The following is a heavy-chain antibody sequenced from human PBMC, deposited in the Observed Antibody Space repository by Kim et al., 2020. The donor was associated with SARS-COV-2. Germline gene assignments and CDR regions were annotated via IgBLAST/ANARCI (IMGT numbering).Heavy chain of an antibody. D-gene: IGHD6-19*01. J-gene: IGHJ4*02. CDR3: ARDDTAVAGYFDY. Sequence: YAESVKGRFTISRDNAKNSLYLQMNSLRAEDTAVYYCARDDTAVAGYFDYWGQGTLVTVSS. V-gene: IGHV3-21*01.